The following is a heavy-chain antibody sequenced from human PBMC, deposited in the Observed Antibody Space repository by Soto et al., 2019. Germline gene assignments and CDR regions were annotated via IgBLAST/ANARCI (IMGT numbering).Heavy chain of an antibody. CDR3: ARGFSAGKGSPPDF. CDR2: ITSDGGVT. Sequence: EVQLVESGGGLVHPGGSLRLSCAASGFTFSDYSMNWVRQAPGKGLEWVSYITSDGGVTYYADSVKGRFSVSRDNDKKSLFLQMNSLRAEDTAVYYCARGFSAGKGSPPDFWGQGSLVTVSS. D-gene: IGHD6-13*01. V-gene: IGHV3-48*01. J-gene: IGHJ4*02. CDR1: GFTFSDYS.